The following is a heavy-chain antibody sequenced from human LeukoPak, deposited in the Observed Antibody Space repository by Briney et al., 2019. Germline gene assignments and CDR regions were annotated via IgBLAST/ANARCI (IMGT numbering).Heavy chain of an antibody. Sequence: PSETLSLTCTVSGGSISSHSYYWDWIRQPPGKGLEWIGSIYYSGSTYYNPSLKSRVTISVDTSKNQFSLKLSSVTAADTAVYYCARQGVSSRKFDSWGQGTLVSVSS. J-gene: IGHJ4*02. D-gene: IGHD2-8*01. V-gene: IGHV4-39*01. CDR2: IYYSGST. CDR1: GGSISSHSYY. CDR3: ARQGVSSRKFDS.